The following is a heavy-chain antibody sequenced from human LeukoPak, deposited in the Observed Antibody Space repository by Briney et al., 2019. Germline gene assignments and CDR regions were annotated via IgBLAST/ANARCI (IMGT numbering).Heavy chain of an antibody. CDR3: ASQPSGWFDP. CDR1: GGSISSSSYY. D-gene: IGHD6-25*01. CDR2: IYYSGST. V-gene: IGHV4-39*01. J-gene: IGHJ5*02. Sequence: SETLSLTCTVSGGSISSSSYYWGWIRQPPGKGLEWIGSIYYSGSTYYNPSLKSRVTISVHTPKNQFALKLSSVTAADTAVYYCASQPSGWFDPWGQGTLVTVSS.